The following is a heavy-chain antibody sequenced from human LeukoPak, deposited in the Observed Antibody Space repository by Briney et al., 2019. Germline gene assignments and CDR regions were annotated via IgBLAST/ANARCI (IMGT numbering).Heavy chain of an antibody. Sequence: ASVKVSCKASGYTFTSYAMNWVRQAPGQGLEWMGWINTNTGNPTYAQGFTGRFVFSLDTSVSTAYLQISSLKAEDTAVYYCARANTPDYYYDSGGYCDYWGQGTLVTVSS. V-gene: IGHV7-4-1*02. CDR3: ARANTPDYYYDSGGYCDY. CDR2: INTNTGNP. J-gene: IGHJ4*02. CDR1: GYTFTSYA. D-gene: IGHD3-22*01.